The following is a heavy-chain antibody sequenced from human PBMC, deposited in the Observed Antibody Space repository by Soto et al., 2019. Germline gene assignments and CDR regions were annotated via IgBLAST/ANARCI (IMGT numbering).Heavy chain of an antibody. D-gene: IGHD6-19*01. J-gene: IGHJ6*02. V-gene: IGHV1-3*01. CDR2: INAGNGNT. CDR1: GYTFTSYA. Sequence: ASVKVSCKASGYTFTSYAMHWVRQAPGQRLEWMGWINAGNGNTKYSQKFQGRVTITRDTSASTVYMELSSLRSEDTAVYYCARRWGSSGWYSSVPKRSDYGMDVWGQGTTVTVSS. CDR3: ARRWGSSGWYSSVPKRSDYGMDV.